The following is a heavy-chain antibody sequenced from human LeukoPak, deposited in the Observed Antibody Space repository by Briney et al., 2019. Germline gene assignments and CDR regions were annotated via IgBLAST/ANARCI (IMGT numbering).Heavy chain of an antibody. D-gene: IGHD3-22*01. CDR3: ARGSTYYDSSGQVPFDY. CDR1: GFTFSNYA. CDR2: ISYDGKHK. J-gene: IGHJ4*02. V-gene: IGHV3-30*04. Sequence: AGGSLRLSCAASGFTFSNYAMEWVRQAPGKGLEWVALISYDGKHKYYADSVKGRFTISRDNGKNTLYLQMNSLRAEDTAVYYCARGSTYYDSSGQVPFDYWGQGTLVTVSS.